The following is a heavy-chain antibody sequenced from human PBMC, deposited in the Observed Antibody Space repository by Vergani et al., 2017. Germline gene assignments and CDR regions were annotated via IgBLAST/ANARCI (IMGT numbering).Heavy chain of an antibody. CDR2: IRSKANSYAT. Sequence: EVQLVESGGGLVQPGGSLKLSCAASGFTFSGSAMHWVRQASGKGLEWVGRIRSKANSYATAYAASVKGRFTISRDDSKTTAYLQMNSLKTEDTAVYYCTRLAAAGSWGQGTLVTVSS. CDR1: GFTFSGSA. V-gene: IGHV3-73*02. D-gene: IGHD6-13*01. CDR3: TRLAAAGS. J-gene: IGHJ4*02.